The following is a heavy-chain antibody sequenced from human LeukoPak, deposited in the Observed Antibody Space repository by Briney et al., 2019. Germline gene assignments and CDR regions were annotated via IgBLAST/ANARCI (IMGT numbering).Heavy chain of an antibody. V-gene: IGHV3-30*02. CDR2: IRYDGSNK. Sequence: GGSLRLSCAASGFTFSSYGMHWVRQAPGKGLEWVAFIRYDGSNKYYADSVKGRFTISRDNSKNTLYLQMNRLRAEDTAVYYCARGRGYSYGVFFDYWGQGTLVTVSS. CDR3: ARGRGYSYGVFFDY. J-gene: IGHJ4*02. D-gene: IGHD5-18*01. CDR1: GFTFSSYG.